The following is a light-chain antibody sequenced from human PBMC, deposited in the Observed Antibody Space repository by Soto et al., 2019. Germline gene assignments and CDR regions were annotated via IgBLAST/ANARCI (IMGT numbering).Light chain of an antibody. CDR3: SSDRSSSTPVI. Sequence: QSALTQPASVSGSPGQSITISCTGTSSDVGGYNYVSWYQQHPGKAPKLMIYDVSNRPSGVSNRFSGSKSGNTASLTISGLQAEDEADYYCSSDRSSSTPVILGGGTKVTVL. CDR1: SSDVGGYNY. CDR2: DVS. J-gene: IGLJ2*01. V-gene: IGLV2-14*01.